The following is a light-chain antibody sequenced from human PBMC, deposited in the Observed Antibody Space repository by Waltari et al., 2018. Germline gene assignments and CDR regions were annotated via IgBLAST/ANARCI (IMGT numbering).Light chain of an antibody. J-gene: IGKJ2*01. CDR1: QSGSSN. CDR2: GAS. V-gene: IGKV3-15*01. CDR3: QQYNNGPPRDT. Sequence: EIVMTQSPATLSVSPGERATLSCRASQSGSSNLAWYKQKPGQAPRLLIYGASTRATGIPARFSGSGSGTEFTLTISSLKSEDFAIDYCQQYNNGPPRDTFGQGTKLEIK.